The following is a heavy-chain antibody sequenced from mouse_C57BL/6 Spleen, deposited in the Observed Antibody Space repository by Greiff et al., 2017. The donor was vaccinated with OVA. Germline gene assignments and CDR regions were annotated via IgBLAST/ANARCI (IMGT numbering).Heavy chain of an antibody. CDR2: IHPNSGST. V-gene: IGHV1-64*01. D-gene: IGHD2-4*01. CDR1: GYTFTSYW. Sequence: QVQLQQPGAELVKPGASVKLSCKASGYTFTSYWMHWVKQRPGQGLEWIGMIHPNSGSTNYNEKFKGKATLTVDKSSRTAYMELRSLTSEDSAVYYCARDYYDYDGYFDVWGTGTTVTVSS. J-gene: IGHJ1*03. CDR3: ARDYYDYDGYFDV.